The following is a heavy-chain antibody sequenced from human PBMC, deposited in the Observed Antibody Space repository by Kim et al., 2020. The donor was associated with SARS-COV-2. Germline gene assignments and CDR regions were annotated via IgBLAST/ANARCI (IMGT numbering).Heavy chain of an antibody. V-gene: IGHV3-30*02. CDR3: AKKGSSGLAIMGYFDN. Sequence: DRVKGRSTISRDNSKNTLTLQMDSLRADDTAVYYCAKKGSSGLAIMGYFDNWGQGTLVTVSS. D-gene: IGHD5-12*01. J-gene: IGHJ4*02.